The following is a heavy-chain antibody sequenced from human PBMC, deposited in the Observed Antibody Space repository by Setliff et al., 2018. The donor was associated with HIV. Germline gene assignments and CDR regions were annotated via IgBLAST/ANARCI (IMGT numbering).Heavy chain of an antibody. CDR2: INTNTGSP. CDR1: GYNFDTYP. Sequence: ASVKVSCKASGYNFDTYPINWIRQAPGQGPEWMGWINTNTGSPRFAQGFRGRFGFSLDASVTTTYLHIKDLKAEDIAVYYCARDGDDYNFRSGTYPFDIWGQGTLVTVSS. D-gene: IGHD3-3*01. J-gene: IGHJ4*02. V-gene: IGHV7-4-1*02. CDR3: ARDGDDYNFRSGTYPFDI.